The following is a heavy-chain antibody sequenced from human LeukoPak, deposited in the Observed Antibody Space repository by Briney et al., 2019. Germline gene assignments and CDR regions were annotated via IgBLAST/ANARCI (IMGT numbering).Heavy chain of an antibody. D-gene: IGHD3-22*01. CDR2: ISSSSSYI. J-gene: IGHJ4*02. V-gene: IGHV3-21*01. CDR1: GFTFSSYS. Sequence: GGSLRLSCAASGFTFSSYSMNWVRQSPGKGLEWVSSISSSSSYIYYADSVKGRFTISRDNAKNSLYLQMNSLRAEDTAVYYCARAGYDSSGYLDYWGQGTLVTVSS. CDR3: ARAGYDSSGYLDY.